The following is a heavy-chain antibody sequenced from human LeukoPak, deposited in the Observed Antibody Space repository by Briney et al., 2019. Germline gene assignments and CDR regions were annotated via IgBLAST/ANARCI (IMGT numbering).Heavy chain of an antibody. CDR3: ARDHSYYDSGSYSNVDY. CDR2: INPNSGGT. V-gene: IGHV1-2*02. D-gene: IGHD3-10*01. Sequence: ASVKVSCKASGYTFTTYYIHWVRQAPGQGLEWMGWINPNSGGTNYAQKFQGRVTITRDTSSSTAYMELSRLRSDDTAVYYCARDHSYYDSGSYSNVDYWGQGTLVTVSS. CDR1: GYTFTTYY. J-gene: IGHJ4*02.